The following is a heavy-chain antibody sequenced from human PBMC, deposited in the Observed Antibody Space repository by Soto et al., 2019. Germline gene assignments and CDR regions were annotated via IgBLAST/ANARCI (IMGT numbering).Heavy chain of an antibody. CDR3: AKGYSGPDNWFDP. J-gene: IGHJ5*02. CDR2: ISGSGGST. Sequence: GGSLRLSRAASGFTFCSYAMSWVRQAPGKGLEWVSAISGSGGSTYYADSVKGRSTISRDNSKNTLYLQMNSLRAEDTAVYYCAKGYSGPDNWFDPWGQGTLVTVSS. CDR1: GFTFCSYA. D-gene: IGHD5-12*01. V-gene: IGHV3-23*01.